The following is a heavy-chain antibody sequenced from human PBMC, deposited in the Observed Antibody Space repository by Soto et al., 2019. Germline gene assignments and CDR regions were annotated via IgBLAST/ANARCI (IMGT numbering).Heavy chain of an antibody. D-gene: IGHD6-13*01. V-gene: IGHV3-33*01. Sequence: GGSLRLSCAASGFTFSSYGMHWVRQAPGKGLEWVAVIWYDGSNKYYADSVKGRFTISRDNSKNTLYLQMNSLRAEDTAVYYCAREGVYSSSWYAYWGQGTLVTVSS. J-gene: IGHJ4*02. CDR3: AREGVYSSSWYAY. CDR1: GFTFSSYG. CDR2: IWYDGSNK.